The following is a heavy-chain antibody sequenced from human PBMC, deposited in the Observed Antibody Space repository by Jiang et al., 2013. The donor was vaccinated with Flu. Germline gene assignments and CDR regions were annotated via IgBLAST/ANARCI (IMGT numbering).Heavy chain of an antibody. Sequence: VQLVESGPGLVQPSQTLSLTCTVSGGSITSGGYYWNWFRQHPGKGLEWIGYIYSGGSTFYSPPLKSPASISLDTSKNHFSLILTSVTAADTAVYYCAREGRPPLSSFSHFWYFDLVGPWHPGHCLL. CDR3: AREGRPPLSSFSHFWYFDL. J-gene: IGHJ2*01. CDR2: IYSGGST. D-gene: IGHD3-3*02. CDR1: GGSITSGGYY. V-gene: IGHV4-31*01.